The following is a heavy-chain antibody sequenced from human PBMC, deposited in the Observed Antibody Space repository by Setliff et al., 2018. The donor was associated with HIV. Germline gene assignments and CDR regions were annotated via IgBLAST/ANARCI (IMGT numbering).Heavy chain of an antibody. Sequence: SETLSLTCTVSGVSGGSISNYYWSWIRQSPEKGLEWIGYIHYSGRTNYNPSLKSRVTISVDTSRSQFSLKLSSVTAADTAVYYCARGRDKYGPIDYWGQGTLVTVS. CDR1: GGSISNYY. J-gene: IGHJ4*02. CDR3: ARGRDKYGPIDY. D-gene: IGHD3-10*01. CDR2: IHYSGRT. V-gene: IGHV4-59*01.